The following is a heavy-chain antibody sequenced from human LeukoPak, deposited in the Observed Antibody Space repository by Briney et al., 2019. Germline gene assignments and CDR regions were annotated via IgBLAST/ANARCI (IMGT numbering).Heavy chain of an antibody. CDR3: ARDPNGDYIGAFDM. CDR2: ISESGSST. CDR1: GFTFNSYV. J-gene: IGHJ3*02. V-gene: IGHV3-23*01. Sequence: GGSLRLSCAASGFTFNSYVMTWVRQPPGKGPEWGSAISESGSSTYYADSVKGRFTISRDNSKSTLFLQTNSLRAEDTAVYYCARDPNGDYIGAFDMWGPGTMVTVS. D-gene: IGHD4-17*01.